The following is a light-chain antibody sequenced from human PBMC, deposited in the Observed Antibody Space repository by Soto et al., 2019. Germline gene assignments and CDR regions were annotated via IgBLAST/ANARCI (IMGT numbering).Light chain of an antibody. V-gene: IGKV4-1*01. Sequence: DIVMTQSPDSLAVSLGERATINCKSSQTLLYSSNNKNYLAWYQQKPGQPPKLLIYWASTRESGVPDRFSGSGSGADFTLTISSLQAEDVAVYYCQQYYSPPWTFGQGTKVELK. J-gene: IGKJ1*01. CDR2: WAS. CDR3: QQYYSPPWT. CDR1: QTLLYSSNNKNY.